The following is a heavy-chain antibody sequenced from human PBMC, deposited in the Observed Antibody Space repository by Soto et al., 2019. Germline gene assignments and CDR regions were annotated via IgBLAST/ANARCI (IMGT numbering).Heavy chain of an antibody. J-gene: IGHJ6*02. V-gene: IGHV1-8*01. D-gene: IGHD6-19*01. Sequence: QVQLVQSGAEVKKPGASVKVSCKASEYTFTSYDINWVRQATGQGLEWMGWMNPNSGNKGYAQKFQGRVTMTRNTSRSTAYMELSSLRSEDTAVYYCARGGDTAVDQYGMDVWGQGTTVTVSS. CDR1: EYTFTSYD. CDR2: MNPNSGNK. CDR3: ARGGDTAVDQYGMDV.